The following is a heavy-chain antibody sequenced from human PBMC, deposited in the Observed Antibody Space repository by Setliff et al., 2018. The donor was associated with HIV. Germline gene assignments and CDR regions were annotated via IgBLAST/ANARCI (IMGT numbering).Heavy chain of an antibody. Sequence: GGSLRLSCAASGFIFSSYSTHWVHQAPGKGLEWVAVISYDGNNKNYADSVKGRFTISRDNSKNTVYLQLNSLRAEDTAVYYCVRSIGGNSFDYWGQGTRVTVSS. CDR1: GFIFSSYS. D-gene: IGHD2-15*01. J-gene: IGHJ4*02. CDR3: VRSIGGNSFDY. V-gene: IGHV3-30*07. CDR2: ISYDGNNK.